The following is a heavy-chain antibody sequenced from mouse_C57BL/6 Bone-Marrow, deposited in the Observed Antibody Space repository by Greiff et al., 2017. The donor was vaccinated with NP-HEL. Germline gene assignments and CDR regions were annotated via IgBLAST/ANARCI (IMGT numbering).Heavy chain of an antibody. V-gene: IGHV1-69*01. CDR3: AREGDYLYAMDY. CDR1: GYTFTSYW. J-gene: IGHJ4*01. Sequence: QVQLQQPGAELVMPGASVKLSCKASGYTFTSYWMHWVKQRPGQGLEWIGEIDPSDSYTNYNQKFKGKSTLTVDKSSSKAYMQLSSLTSEDSAVYDCAREGDYLYAMDYWGQGTSVTVSS. CDR2: IDPSDSYT. D-gene: IGHD2-4*01.